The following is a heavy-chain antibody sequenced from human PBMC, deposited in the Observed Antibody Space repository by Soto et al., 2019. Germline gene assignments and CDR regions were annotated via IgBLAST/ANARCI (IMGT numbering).Heavy chain of an antibody. V-gene: IGHV1-46*01. Sequence: ASVKVSCKASGYSFTSYYLHWVRQAPGQGLEWMGIINPNSTSANYAQKFQGRVTMTRDTSTSTVYMELSTLRSEDTAVYYCARDIDFWTCYEYDSSAMYVRGQRTTVPVS. CDR2: INPNSTSA. D-gene: IGHD3-3*01. CDR1: GYSFTSYY. J-gene: IGHJ6*02. CDR3: ARDIDFWTCYEYDSSAMYV.